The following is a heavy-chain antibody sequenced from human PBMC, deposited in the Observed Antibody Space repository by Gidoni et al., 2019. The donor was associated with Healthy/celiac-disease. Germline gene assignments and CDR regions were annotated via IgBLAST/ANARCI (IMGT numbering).Heavy chain of an antibody. CDR3: ARVLGESGWNDAVDI. V-gene: IGHV1-18*01. J-gene: IGHJ3*02. D-gene: IGHD6-19*01. CDR2: ISAYNGNT. CDR1: GYTCTSYG. Sequence: QVQLVQSGAEVKKPGTAVQVSCKASGYTCTSYGLSWVRQAPGQGLEWMGWISAYNGNTNYAQKLQSRVTMTTDTSTSTAYMELRSLRSDDTAVYYCARVLGESGWNDAVDIWGQGTMVTVSS.